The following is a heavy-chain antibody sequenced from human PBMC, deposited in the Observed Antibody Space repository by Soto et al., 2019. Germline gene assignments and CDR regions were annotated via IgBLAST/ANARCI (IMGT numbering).Heavy chain of an antibody. D-gene: IGHD1-26*01. CDR1: GGSISSYY. CDR2: ISYGGTT. V-gene: IGHV4-59*01. Sequence: SETLSLTCTVSGGSISSYYWSWIRQPPGKGLEWIGYISYGGTTNYNPSLKSRVTISVDTSKNQFSLKLSSVTAADTAVYYCARATYFDYWGQGTLVTVSS. CDR3: ARATYFDY. J-gene: IGHJ4*02.